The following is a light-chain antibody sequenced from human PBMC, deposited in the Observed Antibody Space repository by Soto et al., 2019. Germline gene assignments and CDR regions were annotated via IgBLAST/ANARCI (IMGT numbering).Light chain of an antibody. V-gene: IGLV2-14*01. CDR3: SSYTSSNTLV. CDR2: EVS. Sequence: QSALTQPASVSGSPGQSITISCTGTSNDIITYNYVSWYQQHPGRAPKLMIYEVSNRPSGVSNRFSGSRSGNTASLTISGLQAEDEADYYCSSYTSSNTLVFGGGTKLTVL. CDR1: SNDIITYNY. J-gene: IGLJ3*02.